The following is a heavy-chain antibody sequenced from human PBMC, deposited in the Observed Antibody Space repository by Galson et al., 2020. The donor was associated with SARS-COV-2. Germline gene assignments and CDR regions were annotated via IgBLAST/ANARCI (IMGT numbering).Heavy chain of an antibody. CDR3: ATDKGGRNDAFDI. J-gene: IGHJ3*02. V-gene: IGHV3-43*01. CDR1: GFTFDDYT. Sequence: ASVKVSCAASGFTFDDYTMHWVRQAPGKGLEWVSLIGWDGGYTYYADSVQGRFTISRDNSKNSLYLQMNSLRTEDTALYYCATDKGGRNDAFDIWGQGPMVTVSS. CDR2: IGWDGGYT.